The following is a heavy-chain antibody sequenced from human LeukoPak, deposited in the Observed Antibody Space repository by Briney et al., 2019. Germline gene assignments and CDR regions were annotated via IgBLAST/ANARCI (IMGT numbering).Heavy chain of an antibody. Sequence: PGGSLRLSCAASGFTFSSYWMSWVRQAPGKGLEWVSAISGSGGSTYYADSVKGRFTISRDNSKNTLYLQMNSLRAEDTAVYYCAKGGVVVPAARYFDYWGQGTLVTVSS. J-gene: IGHJ4*02. CDR1: GFTFSSYW. V-gene: IGHV3-23*01. D-gene: IGHD2-2*01. CDR3: AKGGVVVPAARYFDY. CDR2: ISGSGGST.